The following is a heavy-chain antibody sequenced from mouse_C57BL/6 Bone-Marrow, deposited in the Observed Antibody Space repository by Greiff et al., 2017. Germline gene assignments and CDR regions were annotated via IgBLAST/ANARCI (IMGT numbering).Heavy chain of an antibody. CDR3: ARYSAGYGAY. Sequence: QVQLQQPGAELVRPGSSVKLSCKASGYTFTSYWMHWVKQRPIQGLEWIGNIDPSDSETHYNQKFKDKATLTVDKSSSTAYMQLSSLTSEDAAVYYCARYSAGYGAYWGQGTLVTVSA. CDR1: GYTFTSYW. D-gene: IGHD3-2*02. V-gene: IGHV1-52*01. CDR2: IDPSDSET. J-gene: IGHJ3*01.